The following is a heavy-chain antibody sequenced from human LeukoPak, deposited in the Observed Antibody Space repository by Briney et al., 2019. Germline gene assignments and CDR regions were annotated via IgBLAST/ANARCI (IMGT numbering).Heavy chain of an antibody. CDR2: ISGSSSYI. CDR3: ARDGGLVRGDAFDI. Sequence: GGSLRLSCAASGFTFSSYSMNWVRQAPGKGLEWVSSISGSSSYIYYADSVKGRFTISRDNAKNSLYLQMNSLRAEDTALYHCARDGGLVRGDAFDIWGQGTMVTVSS. CDR1: GFTFSSYS. V-gene: IGHV3-21*04. J-gene: IGHJ3*02.